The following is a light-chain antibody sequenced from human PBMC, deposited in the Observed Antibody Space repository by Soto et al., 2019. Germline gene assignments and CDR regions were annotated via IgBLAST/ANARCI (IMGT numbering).Light chain of an antibody. CDR1: QSVRSD. Sequence: VVMTQSPATVSVSPRETVTLSCRASQSVRSDVAWYQQRPGQAPRLLIFGASSRVADVPARFSGSGSGTDFTLTISSLQSEDFAVYHCQQYNTWPPWTFGQGTKVE. CDR3: QQYNTWPPWT. J-gene: IGKJ1*01. CDR2: GAS. V-gene: IGKV3-15*01.